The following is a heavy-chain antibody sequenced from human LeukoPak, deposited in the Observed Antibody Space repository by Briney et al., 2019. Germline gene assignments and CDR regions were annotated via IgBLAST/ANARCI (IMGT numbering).Heavy chain of an antibody. D-gene: IGHD2-15*01. CDR2: ISYDGSNK. CDR3: ARAVYCSGGGCFWYFDL. V-gene: IGHV3-30*04. CDR1: GFTFSSYA. J-gene: IGHJ2*01. Sequence: PGGSLRLSCAASGFTFSSYAMHWVRQAPGKGLEWVAVISYDGSNKYYADSVKGRFTISRDNAKKSLYLQMNSLRAEDTAVYYCARAVYCSGGGCFWYFDLWGRGTLVTVSS.